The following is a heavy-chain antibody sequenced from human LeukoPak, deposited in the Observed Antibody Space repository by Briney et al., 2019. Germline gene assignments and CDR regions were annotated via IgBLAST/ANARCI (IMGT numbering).Heavy chain of an antibody. V-gene: IGHV3-20*04. CDR3: ARDSMIASFLLLGGYFDY. D-gene: IGHD3-22*01. CDR1: GFTFSNYW. CDR2: INWNGGST. J-gene: IGHJ4*02. Sequence: PGGSLRLSCAASGFTFSNYWMSWVRQAPGKGLEWVSGINWNGGSTGYADSVKGRFTISRDNAKNSLYLQMNSLRAEDTALYYCARDSMIASFLLLGGYFDYWGQGTLVTVSS.